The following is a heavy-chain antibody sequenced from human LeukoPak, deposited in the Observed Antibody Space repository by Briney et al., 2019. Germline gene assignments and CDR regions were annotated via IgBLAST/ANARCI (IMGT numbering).Heavy chain of an antibody. CDR2: ISAYNGNT. CDR3: ARDRFDY. Sequence: ASVKVSCKASGYTFTSYAISWVRQAPGQGLEWMGWISAYNGNTNYAQKLEGRVTMTTDTSTSTAYMELRSLRSEDAAVYFCARDRFDYWGQGTLVTVSS. CDR1: GYTFTSYA. J-gene: IGHJ4*02. V-gene: IGHV1-18*01.